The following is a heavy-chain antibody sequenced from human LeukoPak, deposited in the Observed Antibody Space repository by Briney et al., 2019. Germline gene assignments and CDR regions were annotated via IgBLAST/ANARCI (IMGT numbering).Heavy chain of an antibody. CDR2: IYSGGST. D-gene: IGHD2-15*01. J-gene: IGHJ4*02. CDR3: ARRYCSGGSCYLDYFDY. Sequence: PGGSLRLSCAASGFTVSSNYKSWVRPAPGKGLEWVSVIYSGGSTYYADSVKGRFTISRHNSKNTLYLQMNSLRAEDTAVYYCARRYCSGGSCYLDYFDYWGQGTLVTVSS. CDR1: GFTVSSNY. V-gene: IGHV3-53*04.